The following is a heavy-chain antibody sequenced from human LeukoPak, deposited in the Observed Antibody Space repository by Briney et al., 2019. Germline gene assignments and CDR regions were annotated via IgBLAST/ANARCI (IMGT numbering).Heavy chain of an antibody. CDR1: GGSISSYY. V-gene: IGHV4-4*07. J-gene: IGHJ6*02. D-gene: IGHD3-22*01. CDR2: IYTSGST. CDR3: ASIVGYYYDSSGLLIEGMDV. Sequence: SETLSLTCTVSGGSISSYYWSWIRQPAGKGLEWIGRIYTSGSTNYNPSLKSRVTMSVDTSKNQFSLKLSSVTAADTAVYYCASIVGYYYDSSGLLIEGMDVWGQGTTVTVSS.